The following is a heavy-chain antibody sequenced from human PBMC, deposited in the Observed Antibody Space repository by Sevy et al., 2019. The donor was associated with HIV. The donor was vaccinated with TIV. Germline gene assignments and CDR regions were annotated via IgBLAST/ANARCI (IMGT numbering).Heavy chain of an antibody. Sequence: SETLSLTCTVSGGSISSGDYYWSWIRQPPGKGLEWIAYIDYSGNPYYNPSLQSQFTISVDTSKSQFYLKVSSVTAADTAVYYCAREPIHDFWSGHPGVMDVWGQGTTVTVSS. D-gene: IGHD3-3*01. CDR2: IDYSGNP. CDR3: AREPIHDFWSGHPGVMDV. V-gene: IGHV4-30-4*01. CDR1: GGSISSGDYY. J-gene: IGHJ6*02.